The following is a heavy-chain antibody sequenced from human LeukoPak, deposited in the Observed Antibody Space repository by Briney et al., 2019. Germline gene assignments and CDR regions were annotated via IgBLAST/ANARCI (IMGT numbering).Heavy chain of an antibody. CDR3: ARYGKSGTYSHGFDV. J-gene: IGHJ3*01. CDR2: IYPGDSDT. CDR1: GYSFTGHW. V-gene: IGHV5-51*01. Sequence: ESLKVSCEAFGYSFTGHWIGWVRQMPGRGLEFMGTIYPGDSDTRYSPSFEGRVSISVDKSMNTAYLQWSGLKASDTAMYYCARYGKSGTYSHGFDVWGQGTMVIVSS. D-gene: IGHD3-10*01.